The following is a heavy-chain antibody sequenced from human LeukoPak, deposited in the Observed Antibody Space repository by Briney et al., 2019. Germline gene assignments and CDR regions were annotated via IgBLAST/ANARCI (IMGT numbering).Heavy chain of an antibody. J-gene: IGHJ6*03. V-gene: IGHV3-53*01. Sequence: GGSLRLSCAASGFTVSSNYMSWVRQAPGKGLEWVSVIYSGGSTYYADSVKGRFTISRDNSKNTLYLQMNSLRAEDTAVYYCARVSYYDFWSGYPNYYMDVWGEGTTVTVSS. D-gene: IGHD3-3*01. CDR3: ARVSYYDFWSGYPNYYMDV. CDR2: IYSGGST. CDR1: GFTVSSNY.